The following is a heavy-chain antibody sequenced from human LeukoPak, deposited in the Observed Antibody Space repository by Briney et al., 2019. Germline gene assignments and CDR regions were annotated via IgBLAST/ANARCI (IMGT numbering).Heavy chain of an antibody. D-gene: IGHD2-15*01. CDR3: ARGAYCSDDSCPGAFNI. J-gene: IGHJ3*02. CDR1: GFAFSTYA. CDR2: IWYDGSNK. Sequence: GGSLRLSCAASGFAFSTYAMYWVRQAPGKGLEWVTVIWYDGSNKYYADSVKGRFTISRDNSKNTLYLQMNSLRAEDTAVYYCARGAYCSDDSCPGAFNIWGQGTMVTLSS. V-gene: IGHV3-33*01.